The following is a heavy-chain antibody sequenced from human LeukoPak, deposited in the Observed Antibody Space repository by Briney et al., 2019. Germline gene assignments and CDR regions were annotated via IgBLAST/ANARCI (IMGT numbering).Heavy chain of an antibody. CDR2: INSDGSST. V-gene: IGHV3-74*01. Sequence: GGSLRLSCAAPGFTFSSYWMHWVRQAPGKGLVWVSRINSDGSSTSYADSVKGRFTISRDNSKNTLYLQMDSLRAEDTAVYYCAKAQLRYFDWLSNHDAFDIWSQGTMDTVSS. D-gene: IGHD3-9*01. J-gene: IGHJ3*02. CDR3: AKAQLRYFDWLSNHDAFDI. CDR1: GFTFSSYW.